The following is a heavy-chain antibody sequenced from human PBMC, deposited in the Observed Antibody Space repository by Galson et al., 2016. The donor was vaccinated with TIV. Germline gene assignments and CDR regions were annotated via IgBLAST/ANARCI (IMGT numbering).Heavy chain of an antibody. Sequence: SLRLSCAASGFTFSNYGMHWVRQAPGKGLEWVAVIWYDGSNKYYADSMKGRFTISRDNSKNTLYLQMNSLRAEDTAMYYCARGYSSGFLQVDAFDIWGQGTMVTVS. CDR2: IWYDGSNK. V-gene: IGHV3-33*01. CDR1: GFTFSNYG. CDR3: ARGYSSGFLQVDAFDI. J-gene: IGHJ3*02. D-gene: IGHD6-19*01.